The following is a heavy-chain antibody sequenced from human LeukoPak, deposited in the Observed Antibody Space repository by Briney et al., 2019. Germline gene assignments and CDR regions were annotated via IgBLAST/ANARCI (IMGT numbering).Heavy chain of an antibody. CDR2: ISYDGRDK. J-gene: IGHJ6*03. CDR3: AKHYYDSSGYYSHYYYYMDV. CDR1: GFTFSSYA. V-gene: IGHV3-30*04. Sequence: GGSLRLSCAASGFTFSSYAMHWVRQAPGKGLEWVAGISYDGRDKYYGDSVKGRFTISRDNSKNTLYLQMNSLRAEDTAVYYCAKHYYDSSGYYSHYYYYMDVWGKGTTVTISS. D-gene: IGHD3-22*01.